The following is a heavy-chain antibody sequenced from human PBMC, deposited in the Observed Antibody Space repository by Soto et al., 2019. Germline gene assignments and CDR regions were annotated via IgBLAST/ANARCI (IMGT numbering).Heavy chain of an antibody. J-gene: IGHJ4*02. CDR3: FRGGVTSRTFDY. D-gene: IGHD3-16*01. V-gene: IGHV5-51*01. CDR2: IFPDDSDT. Sequence: PGESLKISCKASGYIIKNYWIGWVRQMPGQGLEWMGIIFPDDSDTRYSPSFQGHVTISVDKSISTANVQWSSLKASDSAIYYCFRGGVTSRTFDYWGQGTLVTVSS. CDR1: GYIIKNYW.